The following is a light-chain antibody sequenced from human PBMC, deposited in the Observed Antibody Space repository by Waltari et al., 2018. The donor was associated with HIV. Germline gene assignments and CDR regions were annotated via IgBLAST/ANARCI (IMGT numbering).Light chain of an antibody. J-gene: IGLJ3*02. V-gene: IGLV2-8*01. Sequence: QSALTQPPSASGSPGQSVTISCTGTSSDVGGYNYVSWYEQHPGKAPKLMIYEVSKRPSWVPDRFSGSKSRNTASLTVSGLQVEDEADYYCSSYAGSNNLVFGGGTKLTVL. CDR3: SSYAGSNNLV. CDR2: EVS. CDR1: SSDVGGYNY.